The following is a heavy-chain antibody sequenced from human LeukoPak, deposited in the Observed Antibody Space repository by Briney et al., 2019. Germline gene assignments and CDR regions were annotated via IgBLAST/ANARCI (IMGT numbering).Heavy chain of an antibody. CDR2: INGDGRNI. Sequence: PGESLRLSCVASGFTFSSYWMHWVSHDPRKGLVWVSRINGDGRNINYADSVRGRFTISRDNAKNTLYLQMNTLRGEDTAVYYCTRDLMDYDVSTGLHHYYMDVWGQGTTVTVS. J-gene: IGHJ6*02. V-gene: IGHV3-74*01. D-gene: IGHD3-9*01. CDR1: GFTFSSYW. CDR3: TRDLMDYDVSTGLHHYYMDV.